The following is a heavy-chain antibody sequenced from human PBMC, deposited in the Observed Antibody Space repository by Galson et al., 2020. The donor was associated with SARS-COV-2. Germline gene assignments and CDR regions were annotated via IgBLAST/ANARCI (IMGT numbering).Heavy chain of an antibody. J-gene: IGHJ3*02. CDR2: IVVGSGNT. CDR3: AAPYCSSTSCYDAFDI. CDR1: GFTFTSSA. D-gene: IGHD2-2*01. Sequence: SVKVSCTASGFTFTSSAVQWVRQARGQRLEWIGWIVVGSGNTNYAQKFQERVTITRDMSTSTAYMELSSLRSEDTAVYYCAAPYCSSTSCYDAFDIWGQGTMVTVAS. V-gene: IGHV1-58*01.